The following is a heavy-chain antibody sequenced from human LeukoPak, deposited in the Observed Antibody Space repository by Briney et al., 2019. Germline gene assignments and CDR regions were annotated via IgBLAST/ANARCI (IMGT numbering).Heavy chain of an antibody. V-gene: IGHV4-59*12. CDR1: GGSINTFY. J-gene: IGHJ6*03. CDR2: VSYSGAT. D-gene: IGHD6-6*01. Sequence: SETLSLTCTVSGGSINTFYWSWIRQPPGKGLEWIGDVSYSGATVYSPSLKSRVTMSIDMSKNQVSLKLSSVTAAGTAVYYCARGGGYSNTSPYYYMDVWGKGTTVTVSS. CDR3: ARGGGYSNTSPYYYMDV.